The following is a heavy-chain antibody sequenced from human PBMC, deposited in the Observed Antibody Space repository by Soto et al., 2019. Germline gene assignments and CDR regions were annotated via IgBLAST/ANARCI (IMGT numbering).Heavy chain of an antibody. CDR2: ISGSGGST. J-gene: IGHJ3*02. CDR3: AKVWTTVTTTGAFDI. Sequence: XXSLRLSCVASGFTFSSYAMRWVPQAPGKGLEWVSHISGSGGSTYFADSVKGRFTISRDNSKNTLYLQMNSLRAEDTAVYYCAKVWTTVTTTGAFDIWGQGTMVTVSS. CDR1: GFTFSSYA. D-gene: IGHD4-17*01. V-gene: IGHV3-23*01.